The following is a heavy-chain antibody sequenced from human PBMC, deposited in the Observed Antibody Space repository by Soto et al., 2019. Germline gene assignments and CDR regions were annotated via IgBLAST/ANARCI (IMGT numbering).Heavy chain of an antibody. Sequence: SVKVSCQASGGTFSSYAISWVRQAPGQGLEWMGGIIPIFGTANYAQKFQGRVTITADESTSTAYMELSSLRSEDTAVYYCASSSGSYFGYYYGMDVWGQGTTVTVSS. CDR1: GGTFSSYA. CDR2: IIPIFGTA. D-gene: IGHD1-26*01. J-gene: IGHJ6*02. CDR3: ASSSGSYFGYYYGMDV. V-gene: IGHV1-69*13.